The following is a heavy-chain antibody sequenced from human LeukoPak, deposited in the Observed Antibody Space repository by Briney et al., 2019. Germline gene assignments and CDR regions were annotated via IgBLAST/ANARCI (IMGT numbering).Heavy chain of an antibody. V-gene: IGHV1-69*13. CDR2: IIPIFGTA. Sequence: SVKVSCKASGGTFSSYAISWVRQAPGQGLEWMGGIIPIFGTADYAQKFQGRVTITADESTSTAYMELSSLRSEDTAVYYCASGDYCSGGSCYFDYWGQGTLVTVSS. J-gene: IGHJ4*02. CDR1: GGTFSSYA. CDR3: ASGDYCSGGSCYFDY. D-gene: IGHD2-15*01.